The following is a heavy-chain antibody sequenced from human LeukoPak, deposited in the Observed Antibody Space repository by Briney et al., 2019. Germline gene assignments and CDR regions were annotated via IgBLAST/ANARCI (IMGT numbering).Heavy chain of an antibody. V-gene: IGHV1-18*01. CDR2: ISAYNGNT. J-gene: IGHJ3*02. D-gene: IGHD3-9*01. CDR3: ARSAPYYDILTGYAPLNAFDI. Sequence: ASVKVSCKASGYTFTSYGISWVRQAPGQGLEWMGWISAYNGNTNYAQKLQGRVTMTTDTSTSTAYMELRSLRSDDTAVYYCARSAPYYDILTGYAPLNAFDIWGQGTMVTVSS. CDR1: GYTFTSYG.